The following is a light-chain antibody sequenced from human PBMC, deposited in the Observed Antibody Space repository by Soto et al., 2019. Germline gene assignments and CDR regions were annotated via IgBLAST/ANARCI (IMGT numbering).Light chain of an antibody. V-gene: IGKV3-20*01. CDR2: RAS. Sequence: EIVLTQSPGTLSLSPGERATLSCRASQSVSSNYLAWYQQKPGQAPKVLIYRASIRATGIPDRFTGSGSGTDFTLTISSLEPEDSAVYFCHQYADSPQTFGQGTKVDIK. CDR3: HQYADSPQT. J-gene: IGKJ2*01. CDR1: QSVSSNY.